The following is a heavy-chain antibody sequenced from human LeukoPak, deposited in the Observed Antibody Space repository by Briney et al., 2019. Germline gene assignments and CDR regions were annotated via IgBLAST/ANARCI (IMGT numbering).Heavy chain of an antibody. D-gene: IGHD5-12*01. Sequence: PWGSLWLSCAASGFTCSNYWMTGVRRAPGKRLEWVAHINQDGSEEHYMDSAKARFTISRDNAKNSLSLQMNSLRAEDTAVYYCVRDGGVSGYDLLDYWGQGTLVTVSS. CDR1: GFTCSNYW. CDR2: INQDGSEE. V-gene: IGHV3-7*01. CDR3: VRDGGVSGYDLLDY. J-gene: IGHJ4*02.